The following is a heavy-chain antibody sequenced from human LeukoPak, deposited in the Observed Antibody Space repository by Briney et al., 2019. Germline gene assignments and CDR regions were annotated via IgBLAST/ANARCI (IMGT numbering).Heavy chain of an antibody. Sequence: PGGSLRLSCAASGFTFSSYAMSWVRQAPGKGLEWVSAISGSGGSTYYADSVKGRFTISRDNSKNTLYLQMNSLRAEDTAVYYCAKDPDYDFWSGRYYFDYWGQGTLVTVSS. CDR2: ISGSGGST. CDR3: AKDPDYDFWSGRYYFDY. CDR1: GFTFSSYA. J-gene: IGHJ4*02. V-gene: IGHV3-23*01. D-gene: IGHD3-3*01.